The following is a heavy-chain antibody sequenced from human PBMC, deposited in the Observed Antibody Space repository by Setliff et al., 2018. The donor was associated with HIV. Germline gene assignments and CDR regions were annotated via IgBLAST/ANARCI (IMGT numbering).Heavy chain of an antibody. D-gene: IGHD2-21*02. CDR2: IDSDGSDT. J-gene: IGHJ3*02. CDR3: ASSNVVVVTASVSDAFDI. CDR1: GFTFSNYW. Sequence: GGSLRLSCAASGFTFSNYWMHWVRQAPGKGLEWVSRIDSDGSDTNYAGSVRGRFTISRNNAKNTVYLQLTSLRAEDTAVYYCASSNVVVVTASVSDAFDIWGQGTMVTVSS. V-gene: IGHV3-74*01.